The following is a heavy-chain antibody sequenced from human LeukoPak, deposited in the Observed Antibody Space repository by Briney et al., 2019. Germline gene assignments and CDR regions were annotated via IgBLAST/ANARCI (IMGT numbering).Heavy chain of an antibody. D-gene: IGHD5-24*01. V-gene: IGHV4-34*01. CDR2: INHSGST. CDR3: ARGRGYGYNFLIFFDY. CDR1: GGSFSGYY. Sequence: SETLSLTCAVYGGSFSGYYWSWIRQPPGKGLEWIGEINHSGSTNYNPSLKSRVTISVDTSKNQFSLKLSSVTAADTAVYYWARGRGYGYNFLIFFDYWGQGTLVTVSS. J-gene: IGHJ4*02.